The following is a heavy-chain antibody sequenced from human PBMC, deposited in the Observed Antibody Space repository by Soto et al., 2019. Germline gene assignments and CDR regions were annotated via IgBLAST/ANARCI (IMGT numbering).Heavy chain of an antibody. V-gene: IGHV3-23*01. CDR3: AKSYSSGWYTLFYFDY. J-gene: IGHJ4*02. Sequence: GGSLRLSCAASGFTFSSYAMSWVRQAPGKGLEWVSTISGRGGSTYYADSVKGRFTISRDNSKNTLYLQMNSLRAEDTAVYYCAKSYSSGWYTLFYFDYWGQGTLVTVSS. CDR2: ISGRGGST. D-gene: IGHD6-19*01. CDR1: GFTFSSYA.